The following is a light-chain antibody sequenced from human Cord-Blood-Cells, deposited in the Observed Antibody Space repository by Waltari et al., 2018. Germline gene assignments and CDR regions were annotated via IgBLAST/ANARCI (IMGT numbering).Light chain of an antibody. CDR2: KAS. J-gene: IGKJ3*01. CDR1: QSISSW. CDR3: QQYNSYPFT. V-gene: IGKV1-5*03. Sequence: DIQMTQSPSTLSASVGDRVTITCRASQSISSWLAWYQQKPGKAPKLLIYKASSLESGVPSTFSGSGSGTEFTLTISSLQPDDFATYYYQQYNSYPFTFGPVTKVDIK.